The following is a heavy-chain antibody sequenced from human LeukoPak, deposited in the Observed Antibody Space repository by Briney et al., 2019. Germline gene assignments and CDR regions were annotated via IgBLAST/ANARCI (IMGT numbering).Heavy chain of an antibody. CDR2: IYESGTT. Sequence: SQTLSLTCAVYGESLNSYYWSWVRQPPGEGLEWIGEIYESGTTEYNPSLKSRVTISMVPSKQQFSLSLSSVTAADTAVYYCARGAWATRLGSWGLGTQSSCPQ. CDR3: ARGAWATRLGS. CDR1: GESLNSYY. V-gene: IGHV4-34*01. D-gene: IGHD2-15*01. J-gene: IGHJ4*02.